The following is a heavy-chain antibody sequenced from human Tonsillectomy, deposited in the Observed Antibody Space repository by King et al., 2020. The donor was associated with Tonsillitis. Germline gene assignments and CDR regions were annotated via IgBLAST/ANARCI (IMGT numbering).Heavy chain of an antibody. D-gene: IGHD3-10*01. CDR3: ARGSGSPEDAFDI. CDR1: GFSFRTYL. V-gene: IGHV3-21*01. CDR2: ISATSTYI. Sequence: VQLVESGGGLVKPGGSLRLSCAASGFSFRTYLMYWVRQAPGKGLEWVSSISATSTYISYADSVKGRFTISRDNAKNSLYLQMHSLRAEDTAVYFCARGSGSPEDAFDIWAQGTMVTVSS. J-gene: IGHJ3*02.